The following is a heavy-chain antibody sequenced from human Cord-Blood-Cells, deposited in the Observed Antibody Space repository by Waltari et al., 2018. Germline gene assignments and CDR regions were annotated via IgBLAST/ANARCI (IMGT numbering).Heavy chain of an antibody. Sequence: QVQLQQWGAGLLKPSETLSLTCAVYGGSFSGYYWSWIRQPPGKGLEWIGKINHRGNTKYNPPHKGRVTISVDTSKNQFSLKLSSVTAADTAVYYCARLKSGSSSWYAFDIWGQGTMVTVSS. V-gene: IGHV4-34*01. CDR3: ARLKSGSSSWYAFDI. D-gene: IGHD6-13*01. J-gene: IGHJ3*02. CDR1: GGSFSGYY. CDR2: INHRGNT.